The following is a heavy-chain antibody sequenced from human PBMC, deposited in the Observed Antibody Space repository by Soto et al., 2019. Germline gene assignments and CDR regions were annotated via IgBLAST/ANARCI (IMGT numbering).Heavy chain of an antibody. CDR2: IWYDGSNK. D-gene: IGHD6-19*01. J-gene: IGHJ6*02. CDR1: GFTFSSYG. V-gene: IGHV3-33*01. CDR3: ARVAVAGPYYYYGMDV. Sequence: GGSLRLSCAASGFTFSSYGMHWVRQAPGKGLERVAVIWYDGSNKYYADSVKGRFTISRDNSKNTLYLQMNSLRAEDTAVYYCARVAVAGPYYYYGMDVWGQGTTVTVSS.